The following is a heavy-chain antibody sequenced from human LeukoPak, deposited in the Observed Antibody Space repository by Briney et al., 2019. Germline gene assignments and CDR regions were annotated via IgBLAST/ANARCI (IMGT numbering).Heavy chain of an antibody. CDR2: INQSGST. CDR1: GGSFSGYY. Sequence: SETLSLTCAVYGGSFSGYYWSWIRQPPGKGLEWIGEINQSGSTNYNPSLKSRVTISVDTSRNQFSVKLSSVTAADTAVYYCARHSRTYYDILTGPYGGYFDYWGQRILVTVSS. J-gene: IGHJ4*02. CDR3: ARHSRTYYDILTGPYGGYFDY. V-gene: IGHV4-34*01. D-gene: IGHD3-9*01.